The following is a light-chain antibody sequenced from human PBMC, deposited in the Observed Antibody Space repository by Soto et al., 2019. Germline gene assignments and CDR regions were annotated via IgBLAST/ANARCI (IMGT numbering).Light chain of an antibody. CDR1: QSISSY. J-gene: IGKJ1*01. V-gene: IGKV1-39*01. CDR2: AAS. Sequence: DIQMTQSPSSLSASVGDRVTITCRASQSISSYLNWYQQKPGKAPKLLIYAASSLQSGVPSRFSGSGSGTDFTLTIYSLQPEDFATYYCQQSYSTPPWTFGQGTKVDIK. CDR3: QQSYSTPPWT.